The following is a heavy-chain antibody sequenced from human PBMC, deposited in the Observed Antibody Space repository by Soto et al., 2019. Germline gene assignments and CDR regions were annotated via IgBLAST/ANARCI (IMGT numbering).Heavy chain of an antibody. V-gene: IGHV3-23*01. CDR3: ERGFPFDI. CDR2: INGGGDST. CDR1: VFTFSSYA. J-gene: IGHJ4*02. Sequence: WWSLGLACAFSVFTFSSYAMSWVRQAPGKGLEWVSCINGGGDSTYFADSVRGRFTFSRDNSKNTLFLQMNSLRADDTAVYYCERGFPFDIWGQGPLVTVS.